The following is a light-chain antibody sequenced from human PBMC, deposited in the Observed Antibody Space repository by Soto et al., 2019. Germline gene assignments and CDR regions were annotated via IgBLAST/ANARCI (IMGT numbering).Light chain of an antibody. V-gene: IGKV3-15*01. CDR3: QQYNNWPPIT. CDR1: QSIGLA. J-gene: IGKJ5*01. CDR2: AAS. Sequence: EIVLTQSPATLSLSPGERATLSCRASQSIGLAIAWYQHKPGQAPRLLINAASFRATGIPDRISGSGSGTEFTLTISSLQSEDFAVYYCQQYNNWPPITFGQGTRLEIK.